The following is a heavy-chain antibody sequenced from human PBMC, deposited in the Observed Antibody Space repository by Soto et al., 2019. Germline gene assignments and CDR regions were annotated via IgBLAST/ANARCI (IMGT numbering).Heavy chain of an antibody. D-gene: IGHD4-4*01. V-gene: IGHV3-48*02. J-gene: IGHJ4*02. CDR2: ISSSSSTI. Sequence: GGSLRLSCAASGFTFSTYSMNWVRQAPGKGLEWVSYISSSSSTIYYAASVRGRFTISRDNAKNSLYLQMNSLRDEDTAVYYCTKSEDYILSWGQGTLVTVSS. CDR1: GFTFSTYS. CDR3: TKSEDYILS.